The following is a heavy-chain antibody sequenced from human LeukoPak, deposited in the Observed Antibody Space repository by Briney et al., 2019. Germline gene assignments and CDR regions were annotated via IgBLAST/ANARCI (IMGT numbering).Heavy chain of an antibody. CDR1: GYSFTNYW. J-gene: IGHJ4*02. V-gene: IGHV5-51*01. Sequence: GESLKISCKGSGYSFTNYWLGWVRQMPGKGLEWMGIFYPGDSNSRYNPSFQGQVTFSADKSVNTAYLQWSSLRASDTAIYYCARLSITTSLRLYYFGYWGQGTLVTVPS. CDR3: ARLSITTSLRLYYFGY. CDR2: FYPGDSNS. D-gene: IGHD2/OR15-2a*01.